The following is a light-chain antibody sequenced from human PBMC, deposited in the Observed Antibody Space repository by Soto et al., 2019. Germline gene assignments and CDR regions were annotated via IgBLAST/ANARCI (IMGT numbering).Light chain of an antibody. CDR2: GAS. J-gene: IGKJ1*01. CDR3: AQRVWPWT. V-gene: IGKV3-20*01. Sequence: EIVLTQSPGTLSLSPGERATLSCRASQSLSSTYLAWYQQKPGQAPRLLIYGASSRATGIPDRFIGSGSATDFTLTISNLEPEDFAVYYCAQRVWPWTVGQGTKVDIK. CDR1: QSLSSTY.